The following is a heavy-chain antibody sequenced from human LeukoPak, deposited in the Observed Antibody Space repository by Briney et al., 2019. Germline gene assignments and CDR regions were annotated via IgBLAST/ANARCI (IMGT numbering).Heavy chain of an antibody. V-gene: IGHV3-21*01. CDR2: ISSSRSYI. J-gene: IGHJ4*02. CDR1: GFTFSSYS. D-gene: IGHD3-3*01. Sequence: GGSLRLSCAASGFTFSSYSMNWVRQAPGKGLEWVSSISSSRSYIYYADSVKGRFTISRDNAKNSLYLQVNSLRAEDTAVYFCARVSVLRFLEWLQRPNLDYWGQGALVTVSS. CDR3: ARVSVLRFLEWLQRPNLDY.